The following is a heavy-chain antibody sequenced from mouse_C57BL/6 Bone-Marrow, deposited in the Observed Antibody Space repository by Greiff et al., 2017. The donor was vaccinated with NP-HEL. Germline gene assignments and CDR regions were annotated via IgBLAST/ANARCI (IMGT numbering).Heavy chain of an antibody. CDR3: GYLSFAY. J-gene: IGHJ3*01. CDR2: IDPSDSYT. Sequence: QVQLQQPGAELVKPGASVKLSCKASGYTFTSYWMQWVKQRPGQGLEWIGEIDPSDSYTNYNQKFKGKATLTVDTSSSTAYMQLSSLTSEDSAVYYCGYLSFAYWGQGTLVTVSA. D-gene: IGHD2-12*01. CDR1: GYTFTSYW. V-gene: IGHV1-50*01.